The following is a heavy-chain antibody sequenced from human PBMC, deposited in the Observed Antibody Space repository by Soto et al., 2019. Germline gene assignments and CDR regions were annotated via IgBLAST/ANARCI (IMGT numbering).Heavy chain of an antibody. CDR3: TRDYVMDV. J-gene: IGHJ6*02. Sequence: EGSLRLSCAASGFTFSGDSMNWVRQAPGKGLEWVSSISTTSTYIYYADSVKGRFTISRDNANNSLHLQMNSLRAEDTAVYYCTRDYVMDVWGQGTTVTVSS. CDR2: ISTTSTYI. CDR1: GFTFSGDS. V-gene: IGHV3-21*01.